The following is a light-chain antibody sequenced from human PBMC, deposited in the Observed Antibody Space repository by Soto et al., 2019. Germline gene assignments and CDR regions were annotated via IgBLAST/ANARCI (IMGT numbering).Light chain of an antibody. V-gene: IGLV2-14*01. Sequence: QSALTQPASVSGSPGQSITISCTGSSNDIGAYNYVSWYQQHPGKVPKLLIYDVTTRPSGVSDRFSGSKSGRTASLTISGLQPEDEADYYCASYTSIIAVVFGGGTKLTVL. CDR1: SNDIGAYNY. J-gene: IGLJ2*01. CDR2: DVT. CDR3: ASYTSIIAVV.